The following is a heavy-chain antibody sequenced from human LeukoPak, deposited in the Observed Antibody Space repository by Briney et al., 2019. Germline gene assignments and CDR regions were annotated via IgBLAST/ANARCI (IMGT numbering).Heavy chain of an antibody. CDR1: GVSFSGYY. CDR3: ARVTLVVTHVDY. CDR2: INHSGST. V-gene: IGHV4-34*01. D-gene: IGHD2-21*02. Sequence: PSETLSLTCAVYGVSFSGYYWSWIRQPPGKAAEWIGEINHSGSTNYNPSLKSRVTISVDTSKNQFSLKLSSVTAADTAVYYCARVTLVVTHVDYWGQGTLVTVSS. J-gene: IGHJ4*02.